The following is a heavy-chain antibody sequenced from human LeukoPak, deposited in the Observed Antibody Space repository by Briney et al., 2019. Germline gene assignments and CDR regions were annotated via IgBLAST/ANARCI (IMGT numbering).Heavy chain of an antibody. Sequence: GGSLRLSCAASGFTFGTYWMGWVRQAPGKGLEWVANIKQDGSEKSYVDSVKGRFTISRDNVKNSVYLQMHSLRADDTAIYYCVRDTYRTAVAGSSGLGYWGQGTLVTVSS. CDR1: GFTFGTYW. CDR3: VRDTYRTAVAGSSGLGY. D-gene: IGHD6-19*01. V-gene: IGHV3-7*01. CDR2: IKQDGSEK. J-gene: IGHJ4*02.